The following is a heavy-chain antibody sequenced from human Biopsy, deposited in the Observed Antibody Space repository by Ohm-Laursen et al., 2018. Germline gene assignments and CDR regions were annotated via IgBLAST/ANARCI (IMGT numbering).Heavy chain of an antibody. CDR3: ARAANSTGWPYYYFYGMDV. CDR1: GGSISSAY. J-gene: IGHJ6*02. Sequence: SDTLSLTCPVSGGSISSAYWSWIRQPPGKGLEWIGYIYYSGSTNYNPSLKSRVTISVDTSKNQFSLRLNSVTAADTAVYYCARAANSTGWPYYYFYGMDVWGQGTTVTVSS. CDR2: IYYSGST. V-gene: IGHV4-59*07. D-gene: IGHD2/OR15-2a*01.